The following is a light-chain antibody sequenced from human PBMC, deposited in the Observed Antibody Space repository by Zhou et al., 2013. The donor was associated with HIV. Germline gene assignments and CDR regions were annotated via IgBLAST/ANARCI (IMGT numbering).Light chain of an antibody. Sequence: DIQMTQSPSSLSASVGDRVTITCQASQDISNYLNWYQQKPGKAPKLLIYAASNLETGVPSRFSGSGSGTDFTFTISSLQPEDIATYYCQQYDNPPYTFGQGTKLEI. V-gene: IGKV1-33*01. CDR2: AAS. CDR3: QQYDNPPYT. J-gene: IGKJ2*01. CDR1: QDISNY.